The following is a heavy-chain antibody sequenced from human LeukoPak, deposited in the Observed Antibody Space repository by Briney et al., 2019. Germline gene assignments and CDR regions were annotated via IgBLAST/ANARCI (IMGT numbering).Heavy chain of an antibody. CDR1: GGAISSGSYY. CDR3: ARSDGYGLVGI. J-gene: IGHJ3*02. V-gene: IGHV4-39*07. CDR2: MYYTGST. Sequence: SETLSLTCIVSGGAISSGSYYWGWIRQPPGKGLEWIGSMYYTGSTYNSPSLKSRVTISVDTSKNQFSLKLTSVTAADTAVYYCARSDGYGLVGIWGQGTMVTVSS. D-gene: IGHD3-10*01.